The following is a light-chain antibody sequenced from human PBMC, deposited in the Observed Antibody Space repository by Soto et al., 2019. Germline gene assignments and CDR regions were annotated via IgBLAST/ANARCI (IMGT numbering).Light chain of an antibody. CDR2: GVT. J-gene: IGLJ1*01. Sequence: QSVLTQPASVSGSPGQSITISCTGTSSDVGGYNYVSWYQQHPGIAPKLLIYGVTNRPSGVSTRFSGSKSGNTASLTISGLQVEAEDDSDCSSYSSASTLLYLFGTGTKVTVL. CDR3: SSYSSASTLLYL. CDR1: SSDVGGYNY. V-gene: IGLV2-14*01.